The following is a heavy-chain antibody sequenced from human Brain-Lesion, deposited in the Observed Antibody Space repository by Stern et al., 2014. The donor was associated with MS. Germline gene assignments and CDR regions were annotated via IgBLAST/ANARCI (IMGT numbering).Heavy chain of an antibody. V-gene: IGHV3-9*01. D-gene: IGHD1-14*01. Sequence: QLVESGGDLVQPGRSLRLSCAAFGFTFDDYAMHWVRQGTGKGLGWVAGISWNSGTIGYADSVKGRFTTSRDNAYSSLYLQMNSLRPEDTALYYCARDITGSSAYFAYWGQGTLVTVSS. CDR1: GFTFDDYA. CDR3: ARDITGSSAYFAY. CDR2: ISWNSGTI. J-gene: IGHJ4*02.